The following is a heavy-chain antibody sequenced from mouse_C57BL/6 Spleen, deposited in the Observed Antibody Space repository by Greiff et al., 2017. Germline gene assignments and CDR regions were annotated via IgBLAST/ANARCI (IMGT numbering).Heavy chain of an antibody. J-gene: IGHJ3*01. CDR2: INPNNGGT. CDR1: GYTFTDYN. V-gene: IGHV1-22*01. D-gene: IGHD1-1*01. CDR3: AREDYYGSSYSY. Sequence: FQLQQSGPELVKPGASVKMSCKASGYTFTDYNMHWVKQSHGKSLEWIGYINPNNGGTSYNQKFKGKATLTVTKSSSTAYMELRSLTSEDSAVYYCAREDYYGSSYSYWSQGTLVTVSA.